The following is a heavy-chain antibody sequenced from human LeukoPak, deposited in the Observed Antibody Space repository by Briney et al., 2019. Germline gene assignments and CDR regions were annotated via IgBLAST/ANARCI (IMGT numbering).Heavy chain of an antibody. CDR3: AKGLRGGYDD. V-gene: IGHV3-23*01. Sequence: GGSLRLSCVASGLTFNYYAMAWVRQAPEKGLVWVSSITDSDLATHYADSVKGRVTITRDNSKNPLYLKMTSMRAEDTAVYYCAKGLRGGYDDWGQGNLVIVSS. CDR1: GLTFNYYA. CDR2: ITDSDLAT. J-gene: IGHJ4*02. D-gene: IGHD3-16*01.